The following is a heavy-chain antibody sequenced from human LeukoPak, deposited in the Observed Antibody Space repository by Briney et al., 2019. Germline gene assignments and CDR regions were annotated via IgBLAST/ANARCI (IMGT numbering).Heavy chain of an antibody. CDR1: GYTFTGYY. CDR3: ARPHAAAGTYYYYGMDV. Sequence: GASVKVSCKASGYTFTGYYMHRVRQAPGQGLEWMGWINPNSGGTNYAQKFQGRVTMTRDTSISTAYMELSRLRSDDTAVYYCARPHAAAGTYYYYGMDVWGQGTTVTVSS. D-gene: IGHD6-13*01. J-gene: IGHJ6*02. V-gene: IGHV1-2*02. CDR2: INPNSGGT.